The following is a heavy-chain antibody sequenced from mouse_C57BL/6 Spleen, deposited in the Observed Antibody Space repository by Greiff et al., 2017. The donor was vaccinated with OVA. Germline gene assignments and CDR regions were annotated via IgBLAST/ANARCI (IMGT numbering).Heavy chain of an antibody. J-gene: IGHJ1*03. Sequence: VHLVESGPELVKPGASVKISCKASGYAFSSSWMNWVKQRPGKGLEWIGRIYPGDGDTNYNGKFKGKATLTADKSSSTAYMQLSSLTSEDSAVYFCARSTVVAPWYFDVWGTGTTVTVSS. CDR1: GYAFSSSW. CDR3: ARSTVVAPWYFDV. V-gene: IGHV1-82*01. CDR2: IYPGDGDT. D-gene: IGHD1-1*01.